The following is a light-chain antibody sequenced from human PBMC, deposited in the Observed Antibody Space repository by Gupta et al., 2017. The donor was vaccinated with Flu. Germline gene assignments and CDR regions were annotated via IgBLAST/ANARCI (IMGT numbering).Light chain of an antibody. CDR1: SSDVGFYNR. CDR2: EVT. V-gene: IGLV2-18*01. Sequence: SSDVGFYNRVSCYQQPPGTVPKVNIYEVTNRPSGVPDRFSGSKSGHTASLTISGLQAEDEPDYSCSLYTTTSTWVFGGGTKLTVL. CDR3: SLYTTTSTWV. J-gene: IGLJ3*02.